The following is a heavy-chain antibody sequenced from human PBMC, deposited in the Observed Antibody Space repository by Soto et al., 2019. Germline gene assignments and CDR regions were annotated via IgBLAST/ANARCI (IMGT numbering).Heavy chain of an antibody. CDR2: IDPDGTTT. CDR1: GFDSSYYW. D-gene: IGHD1-1*01. V-gene: IGHV3-74*01. J-gene: IGHJ1*01. Sequence: LRLSCALSGFDSSYYWIQWFRQSPGKGLEWVSRIDPDGTTTNYADSVKGRFSVSRDNAKKTIYLQMNSLTADDTALYYCARGPRPSSAGTGAYWGQGTLVTVSS. CDR3: ARGPRPSSAGTGAY.